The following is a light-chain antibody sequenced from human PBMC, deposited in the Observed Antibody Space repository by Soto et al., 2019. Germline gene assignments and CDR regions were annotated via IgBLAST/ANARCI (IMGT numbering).Light chain of an antibody. V-gene: IGKV3-15*01. CDR3: QQYNNWIT. Sequence: EIVMTQSPATLSVSPGERATLSCRASQSVGSSLAWYQHQPGQAPRLLIYGASTRATGIPARFSGSGSGTEFTLTISSLQSEDLAVYYCQQYNNWITFGQGTRLEIK. CDR2: GAS. CDR1: QSVGSS. J-gene: IGKJ5*01.